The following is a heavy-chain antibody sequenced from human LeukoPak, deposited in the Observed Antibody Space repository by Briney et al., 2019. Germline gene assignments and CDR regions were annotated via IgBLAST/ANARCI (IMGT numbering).Heavy chain of an antibody. CDR3: ARDRPSPHCSSTSCHGSFDY. V-gene: IGHV1-69*01. D-gene: IGHD2-2*01. Sequence: GASVKVSCKASGSTFSSYGIDWVRQAPGQGLEWMGGIIPIFGTTNYAQKFQGRVTITADEPTSTAYMELSSLRSEDTAVYYCARDRPSPHCSSTSCHGSFDYWGQGTLVTVSS. J-gene: IGHJ4*02. CDR2: IIPIFGTT. CDR1: GSTFSSYG.